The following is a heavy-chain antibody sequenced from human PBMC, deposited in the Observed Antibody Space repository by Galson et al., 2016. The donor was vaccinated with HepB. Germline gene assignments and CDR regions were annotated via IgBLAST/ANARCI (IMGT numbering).Heavy chain of an antibody. D-gene: IGHD2-21*02. Sequence: LSLTCAVSGASITDYTWWHWVRQPPGKGLEWIGEIFHDGSSNFNPSLKSRVTISVNKSNNHFSLELRSVTAADTAVYYCVKGGDYCLPSWGQGTLVTVSS. CDR3: VKGGDYCLPS. V-gene: IGHV4-4*02. J-gene: IGHJ5*02. CDR1: GASITDYTW. CDR2: IFHDGSS.